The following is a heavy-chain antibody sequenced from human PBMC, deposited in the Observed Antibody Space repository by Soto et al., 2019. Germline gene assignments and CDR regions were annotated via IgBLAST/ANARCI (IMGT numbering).Heavy chain of an antibody. D-gene: IGHD3-3*01. CDR2: IYPGDSDT. CDR1: GYIFTSYW. Sequence: VESLKISCKGSGYIFTSYWICCGLQRRVKGLEWMGIIYPGDSDTRYSPSFQGQVTISADKSISTAYLQWSSLKASDTAMYYCARGDFGVVMSRGMDVWGQGTTVTVSS. V-gene: IGHV5-51*01. CDR3: ARGDFGVVMSRGMDV. J-gene: IGHJ6*02.